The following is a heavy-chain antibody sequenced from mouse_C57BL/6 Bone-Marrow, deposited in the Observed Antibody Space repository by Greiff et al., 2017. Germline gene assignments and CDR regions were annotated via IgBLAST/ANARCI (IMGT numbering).Heavy chain of an antibody. CDR1: GYSITSGYY. CDR3: ARGDSNYWFAY. CDR2: ISYDGSN. V-gene: IGHV3-6*01. Sequence: EVQLQESGPGLVKPSQSLSLTCSVTGYSITSGYYWNWIRQFPGNKLEWMGYISYDGSNNYNPSLKNRISITRDTSKNQFFLKLNSVTTEDTATYYCARGDSNYWFAYWGQGTLVTVSA. J-gene: IGHJ3*01. D-gene: IGHD2-5*01.